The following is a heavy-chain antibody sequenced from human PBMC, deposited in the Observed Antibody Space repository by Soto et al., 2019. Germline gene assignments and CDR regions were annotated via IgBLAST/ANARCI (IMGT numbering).Heavy chain of an antibody. CDR1: GGSISSGDYY. CDR2: IYYSGST. D-gene: IGHD4-17*01. J-gene: IGHJ4*02. CDR3: ARAHDYGDSTFDY. V-gene: IGHV4-30-4*01. Sequence: QVQLQESGPGLVKPSQTLSLTCTVSGGSISSGDYYWSWIRQPPGKGLEWIGYIYYSGSTYYSPSLKGRVTISVDTSKNQFSLKLSSVTAADTAVYYCARAHDYGDSTFDYWGQGTLVTVSS.